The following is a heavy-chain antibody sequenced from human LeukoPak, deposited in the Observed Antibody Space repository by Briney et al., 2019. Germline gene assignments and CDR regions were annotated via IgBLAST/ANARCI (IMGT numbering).Heavy chain of an antibody. CDR1: GGTFSSYA. CDR3: ARPLPGYSSGWYEY. V-gene: IGHV1-69*04. Sequence: GASVKVSCKASGGTFSSYAISWVRQAPGQGLEWMGRIIPILGIANYAQKFQGRVTITADKSTSTAYMELSSLRSEDTAVYYCARPLPGYSSGWYEYWGQGTLVTVSS. D-gene: IGHD6-19*01. J-gene: IGHJ4*02. CDR2: IIPILGIA.